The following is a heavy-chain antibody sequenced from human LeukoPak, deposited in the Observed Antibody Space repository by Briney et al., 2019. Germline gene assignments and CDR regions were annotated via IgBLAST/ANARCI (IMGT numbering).Heavy chain of an antibody. CDR2: IKQDGSEK. CDR1: GFTFSGFW. V-gene: IGHV3-7*01. J-gene: IGHJ4*02. CDR3: ARAGSFWHYVY. Sequence: GSLRLSCAASGFTFSGFWMSWVRQTPGKGLEWVANIKQDGSEKYYVDSVKGRFTISRDNAKNSLSLQMNGLRVEDTAVYYCARAGSFWHYVYWGQGTLVTVSS. D-gene: IGHD1-7*01.